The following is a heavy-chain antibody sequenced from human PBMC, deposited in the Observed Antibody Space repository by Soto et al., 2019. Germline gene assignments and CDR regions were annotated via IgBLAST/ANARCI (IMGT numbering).Heavy chain of an antibody. D-gene: IGHD3-16*02. CDR1: GYTFTSYG. CDR3: ARDYDYVWGSYRHTFAY. J-gene: IGHJ4*02. V-gene: IGHV1-18*01. CDR2: ISGYNGNT. Sequence: QVQLVQSGAEVKKPGASVKVSCKASGYTFTSYGITWVRQAPGQGLEWMGWISGYNGNTDYAQKLQGRVTMTTDTSXSXAYMEVRSLRTDDTAVYYCARDYDYVWGSYRHTFAYWGQGTLVTVSS.